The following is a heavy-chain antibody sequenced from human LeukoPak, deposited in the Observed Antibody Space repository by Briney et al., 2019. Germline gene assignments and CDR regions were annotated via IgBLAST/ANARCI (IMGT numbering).Heavy chain of an antibody. CDR1: GGSISSSSYY. CDR2: IHYSGST. CDR3: ARLVGVEYYYDSSGYYPNSFDY. V-gene: IGHV4-39*01. Sequence: PSETLSLTCTVSGGSISSSSYYWGWIRQPPGKGLEWIGSIHYSGSTYYNPSLKSRVTISVGTSKNQFSLKLSSVTAADTAVYYCARLVGVEYYYDSSGYYPNSFDYWGQGTLVTVSS. D-gene: IGHD3-22*01. J-gene: IGHJ4*02.